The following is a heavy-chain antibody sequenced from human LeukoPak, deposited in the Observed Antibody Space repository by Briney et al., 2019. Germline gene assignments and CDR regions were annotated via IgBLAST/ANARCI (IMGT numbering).Heavy chain of an antibody. CDR2: ISARGDT. D-gene: IGHD2-2*01. CDR3: ARGQVPAARGYNWFDP. CDR1: GWSFNDYY. Sequence: PSETLSLTCAVYGWSFNDYYWNWLRQPPGKGLEWVGEISARGDTNFNPSLKSRVTISVDTSKSQFSLTLTSMIAADTAVYYCARGQVPAARGYNWFDPWGQGTLVTVSS. J-gene: IGHJ5*02. V-gene: IGHV4-34*01.